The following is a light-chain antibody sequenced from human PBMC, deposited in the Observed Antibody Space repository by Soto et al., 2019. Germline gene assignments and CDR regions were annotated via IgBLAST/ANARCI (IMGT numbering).Light chain of an antibody. CDR3: QQYGSSGT. CDR1: QSVGTS. V-gene: IGKV3-20*01. Sequence: EIVLTQSPITLSLSPGERGTLSCRASQSVGTSLAWYQQKPGQAPRLLIYGASSRATGIPDRFSGGGSGTDFTLTISRLEPEDFAVYYCQQYGSSGTFGQGTKVDIK. CDR2: GAS. J-gene: IGKJ1*01.